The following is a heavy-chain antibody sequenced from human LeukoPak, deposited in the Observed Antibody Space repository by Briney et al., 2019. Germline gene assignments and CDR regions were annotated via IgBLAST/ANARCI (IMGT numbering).Heavy chain of an antibody. CDR2: ISGSGANT. J-gene: IGHJ4*02. CDR3: ARGLGTTVTNEYYYDSSGYYDGGLDY. D-gene: IGHD3-22*01. Sequence: GGSLRLSCAASGFTFNNYAMSWVRQAPGKGLEWVSGISGSGANTYYAGSVKGRFTISRDNSKNTLFLQMNSLRAEDTAVYYCARGLGTTVTNEYYYDSSGYYDGGLDYWGQGTLVTVSS. V-gene: IGHV3-23*01. CDR1: GFTFNNYA.